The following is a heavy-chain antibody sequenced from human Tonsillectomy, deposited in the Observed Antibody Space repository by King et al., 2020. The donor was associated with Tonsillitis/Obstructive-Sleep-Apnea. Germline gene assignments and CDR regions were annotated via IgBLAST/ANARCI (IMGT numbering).Heavy chain of an antibody. V-gene: IGHV4-4*02. Sequence: MQLQESGPGLVKPSGTLSLTCAVSGGSISSSNWWGWVRQPPGKGLEWIGEIYHSGSTNYNPSLKSRVTISVDKSKNQFSLKLSSVTAADTAVYYCATKTPDYDFWSGYEDYYYYMDVWGKGTTVTVSS. D-gene: IGHD3-3*01. CDR2: IYHSGST. CDR3: ATKTPDYDFWSGYEDYYYYMDV. J-gene: IGHJ6*03. CDR1: GGSISSSNW.